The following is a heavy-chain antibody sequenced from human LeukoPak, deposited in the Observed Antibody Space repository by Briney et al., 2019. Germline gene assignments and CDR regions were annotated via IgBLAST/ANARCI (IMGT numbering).Heavy chain of an antibody. J-gene: IGHJ4*02. D-gene: IGHD6-19*01. V-gene: IGHV3-7*01. CDR1: GSTFSSYW. CDR2: IKQDGSEK. CDR3: ARVGRSGGWYRHYYFDY. Sequence: GGSLRLSCAASGSTFSSYWMSWVRQAPGKGLEWVANIKQDGSEKYYVDSVKGRFTISRDNAKNSLYLQMNSLRAEDTAVYYCARVGRSGGWYRHYYFDYWGQGTLVTVSS.